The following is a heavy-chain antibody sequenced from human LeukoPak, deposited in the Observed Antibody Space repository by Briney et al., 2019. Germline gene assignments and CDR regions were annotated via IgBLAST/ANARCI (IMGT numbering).Heavy chain of an antibody. D-gene: IGHD3-9*01. CDR2: IRYDGTNK. V-gene: IGHV3-30*02. CDR1: GFILSGYG. J-gene: IGHJ4*02. Sequence: GGSLRLSCAASGFILSGYGMHWVRQAPGKGLEWLAYIRYDGTNKYYADSVKGRFTISRDNSKNTLYLQMNSLRAEDTAVYYCARGYFDWLGYNSGLDYWGQGTLVTVSS. CDR3: ARGYFDWLGYNSGLDY.